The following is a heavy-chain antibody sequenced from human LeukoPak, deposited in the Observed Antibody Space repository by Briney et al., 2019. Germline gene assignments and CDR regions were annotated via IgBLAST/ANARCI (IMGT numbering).Heavy chain of an antibody. CDR3: GGIAVAGTGKFDY. CDR2: ISGDGGST. V-gene: IGHV3-43*02. Sequence: GGSLRLSCAASGFTFDDYATHWVRQAPGKGLEWVSLISGDGGSTYYADSVKGRFTISRDNSKNSLYLQMNSLRTEDTAFYYCGGIAVAGTGKFDYWGQGTLVTVSS. CDR1: GFTFDDYA. D-gene: IGHD6-19*01. J-gene: IGHJ4*02.